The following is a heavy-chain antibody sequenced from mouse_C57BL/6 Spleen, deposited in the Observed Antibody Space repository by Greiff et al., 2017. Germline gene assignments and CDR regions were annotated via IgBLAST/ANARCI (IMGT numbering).Heavy chain of an antibody. V-gene: IGHV5-17*01. D-gene: IGHD2-3*01. Sequence: DVQLQESGGGLVKPGGSLKLSCAASGFTFSDYGMHWVRQAPEKGLEWVAYISSGSSTIYYADTVKGRFTISRDNAKNTLFLQMTSLRSEDTAMYYCASGDGYYSAWFAYWGQGTLVTVSA. CDR1: GFTFSDYG. J-gene: IGHJ3*01. CDR2: ISSGSSTI. CDR3: ASGDGYYSAWFAY.